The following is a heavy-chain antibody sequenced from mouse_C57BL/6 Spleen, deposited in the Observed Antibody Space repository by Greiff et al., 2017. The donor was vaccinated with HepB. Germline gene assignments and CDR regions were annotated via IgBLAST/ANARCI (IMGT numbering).Heavy chain of an antibody. CDR3: RGAYYYGSSYYFDY. Sequence: ESGPGLVEPSQSLSLTCSVTGYSITSGYYWNWIRQFPGNKLEWMGYISYDGSNNYNPSLKNRISITRGTSKNQFFLKLNSVTTEDTATYYCRGAYYYGSSYYFDYWGQGTTLTVSS. CDR2: ISYDGSN. V-gene: IGHV3-6*01. D-gene: IGHD1-1*01. J-gene: IGHJ2*01. CDR1: GYSITSGYY.